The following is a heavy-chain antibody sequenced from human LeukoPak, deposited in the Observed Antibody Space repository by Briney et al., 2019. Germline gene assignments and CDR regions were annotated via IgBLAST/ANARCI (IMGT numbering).Heavy chain of an antibody. Sequence: GGSLRLSCAASGFTFSSYAMHWVRQAPGKGLEYVSAISSNGGSTYYANSVKGRFTISRDNSKNTLYLQMGSLRAEDMAVYYCARGDGYGGYVFDYWGQGTLVTVSS. J-gene: IGHJ4*02. V-gene: IGHV3-64*01. CDR1: GFTFSSYA. CDR3: ARGDGYGGYVFDY. CDR2: ISSNGGST. D-gene: IGHD5-12*01.